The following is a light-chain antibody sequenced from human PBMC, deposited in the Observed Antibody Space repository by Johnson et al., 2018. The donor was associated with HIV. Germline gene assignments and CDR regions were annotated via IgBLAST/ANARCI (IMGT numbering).Light chain of an antibody. CDR1: SSNIGNNY. CDR3: GTWDSSLSAYV. V-gene: IGLV1-51*02. J-gene: IGLJ1*01. Sequence: QSVLTQPPSVSAAPGQKVTISCSGSSSNIGNNYVSWYQQLPGTAPKLLIYENNKRPSGIPDRFSGSNSGTSATLGLTGLPTGDEADYYCGTWDSSLSAYVFGTGTKVTVL. CDR2: ENN.